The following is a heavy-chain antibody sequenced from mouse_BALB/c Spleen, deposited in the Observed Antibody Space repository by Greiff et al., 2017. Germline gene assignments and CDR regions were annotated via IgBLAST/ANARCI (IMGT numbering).Heavy chain of an antibody. V-gene: IGHV1S81*02. D-gene: IGHD1-1*01. Sequence: VQLQQSGAELVKPGASVKLSCKASGYTFTSYYMYWVKQRPGQGLEWIGEINPSNGGTNFNEKFKSKATLTVDKSSSTAYMQLSSLTSEDSAVYYCTRAPYYGSGAYWGQGTLVTVSA. CDR3: TRAPYYGSGAY. CDR2: INPSNGGT. J-gene: IGHJ3*01. CDR1: GYTFTSYY.